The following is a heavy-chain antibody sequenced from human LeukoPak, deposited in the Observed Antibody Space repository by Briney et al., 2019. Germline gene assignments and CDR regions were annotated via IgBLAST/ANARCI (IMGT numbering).Heavy chain of an antibody. J-gene: IGHJ4*02. Sequence: GGSLRLSCAASEFTFSSYWMHWVRQLPGKRLVWVSRINSDGSSTTYADSVKGRFTISRDNAKNTLYLQMNSLRAEDTAVYFCARVLDGSGSRSFDYWGQGTLVTVSS. CDR2: INSDGSST. CDR1: EFTFSSYW. CDR3: ARVLDGSGSRSFDY. D-gene: IGHD3-10*01. V-gene: IGHV3-74*03.